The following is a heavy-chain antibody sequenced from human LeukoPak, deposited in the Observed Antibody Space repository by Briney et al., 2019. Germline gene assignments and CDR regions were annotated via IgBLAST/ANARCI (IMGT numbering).Heavy chain of an antibody. CDR2: FLYGRNT. V-gene: IGHV4-39*07. Sequence: SETLSLTCGVSGGSISDANYFWAWIRQPPGRGLEWIGSFLYGRNTYYNPSLKGRVTISVDTSKNQFSLNLNSVTAADTAVYYCARDRRDGYNYDLDFWGQGTLVTVSS. J-gene: IGHJ4*02. CDR3: ARDRRDGYNYDLDF. CDR1: GGSISDANYF. D-gene: IGHD5-24*01.